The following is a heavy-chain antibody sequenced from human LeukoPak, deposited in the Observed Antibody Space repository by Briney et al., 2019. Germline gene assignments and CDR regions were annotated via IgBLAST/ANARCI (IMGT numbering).Heavy chain of an antibody. CDR3: TTDTPTVTTNFRDY. V-gene: IGHV3-15*01. CDR2: IKSKTDGGTT. CDR1: GFTFSNAW. J-gene: IGHJ4*02. D-gene: IGHD4-17*01. Sequence: PGGSLRLSCAASGFTFSNAWMSWVRQAPGKGLEWVGRIKSKTDGGTTDYAAPVKGRFTISRDDSKNTLYLQMNSLKTEDTAVYYCTTDTPTVTTNFRDYWGQGTLVTVSS.